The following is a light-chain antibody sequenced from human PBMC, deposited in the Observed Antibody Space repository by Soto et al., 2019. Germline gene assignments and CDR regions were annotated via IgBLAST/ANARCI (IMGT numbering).Light chain of an antibody. CDR1: SGHSSNN. CDR2: LNSDGTY. J-gene: IGLJ2*01. V-gene: IGLV4-69*01. CDR3: QTWGTGIVV. Sequence: QLVLTQSPSASASLGASVKLTCSLSSGHSSNNIAWHQQQPEKGPRYLMNLNSDGTYSKGDGIPDRFSASSSGAERYLTISSLQSEDEADYYCQTWGTGIVVFGGGTKL.